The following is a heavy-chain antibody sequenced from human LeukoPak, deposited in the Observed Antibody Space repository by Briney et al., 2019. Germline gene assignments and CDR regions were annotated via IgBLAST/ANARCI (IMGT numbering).Heavy chain of an antibody. D-gene: IGHD3-16*01. CDR1: GYNFTSYW. Sequence: GESLKISCKGSGYNFTSYWIGWVRQMPGKGLEWMGIIYPDDSHSRYSPSFQGQVTISADKSISTAHLQWSSLKASDIAMYYCARGYDYVWGTYTYYFDYWGQGTLVTVSS. CDR3: ARGYDYVWGTYTYYFDY. V-gene: IGHV5-51*01. J-gene: IGHJ4*02. CDR2: IYPDDSHS.